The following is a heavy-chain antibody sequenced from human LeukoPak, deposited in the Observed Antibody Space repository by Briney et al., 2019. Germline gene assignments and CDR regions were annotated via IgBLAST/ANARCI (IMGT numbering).Heavy chain of an antibody. J-gene: IGHJ5*02. Sequence: ASVKVSCKASGYTFTGYYMHWVRQAPGQGLEWMGWINPNSGGTNYAQKFQGRVTMTRDTSISTAYMELSRLRSDDTAVYYCASSSGWYSTWFDPWGQGTLVTVSS. CDR3: ASSSGWYSTWFDP. CDR2: INPNSGGT. CDR1: GYTFTGYY. D-gene: IGHD6-19*01. V-gene: IGHV1-2*02.